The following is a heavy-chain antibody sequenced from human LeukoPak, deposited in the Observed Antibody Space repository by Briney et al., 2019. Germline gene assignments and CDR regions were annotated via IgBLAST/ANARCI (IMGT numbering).Heavy chain of an antibody. CDR1: GYTFTGYY. V-gene: IGHV1-69*05. J-gene: IGHJ3*02. D-gene: IGHD2-8*02. CDR2: IIPIFGTA. Sequence: EASVKVSCKASGYTFTGYYMHWVRQAPGQGLEWMGRIIPIFGTANYAQKFQGRVTITTDESTSTAYMELSSLRSEDTAVYYCARVEGGVWGFDIWGQGTMVTVSS. CDR3: ARVEGGVWGFDI.